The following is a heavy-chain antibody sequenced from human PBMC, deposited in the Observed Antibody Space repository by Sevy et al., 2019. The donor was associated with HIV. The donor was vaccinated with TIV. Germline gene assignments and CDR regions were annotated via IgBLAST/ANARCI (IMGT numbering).Heavy chain of an antibody. CDR1: GFTFSSYS. V-gene: IGHV3-21*01. CDR2: ISSSSSYM. J-gene: IGHJ4*02. D-gene: IGHD6-13*01. CDR3: ATLGGSSSWYGDTYYFDY. Sequence: GGSLRLSYAASGFTFSSYSMSWVRQAPGKGLEWVSSISSSSSYMYYADSVKGRFTISRDNAKNSLYLQMNSLRAEDTAVYYCATLGGSSSWYGDTYYFDYWGQGTLVTVSS.